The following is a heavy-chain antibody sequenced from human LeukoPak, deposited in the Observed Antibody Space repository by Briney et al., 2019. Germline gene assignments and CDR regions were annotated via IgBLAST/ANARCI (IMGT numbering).Heavy chain of an antibody. CDR2: IYPDDSDT. CDR3: ARGFGEFRFDY. D-gene: IGHD3-10*01. CDR1: GYRFNAYW. V-gene: IGHV5-51*01. Sequence: GESLKISCKGSGYRFNAYWIAWVRQMPGKGLEWMGIIYPDDSDTRYSPSFQGQVTISADKSISTAYLQWSSLEASDTAMYYCARGFGEFRFDYWGQGTLVTVSS. J-gene: IGHJ4*02.